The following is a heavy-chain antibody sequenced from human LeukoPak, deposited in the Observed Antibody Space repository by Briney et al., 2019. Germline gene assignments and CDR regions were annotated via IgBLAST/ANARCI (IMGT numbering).Heavy chain of an antibody. CDR2: IYHSGTTYSGST. CDR1: GASMSNYY. Sequence: TSETLSLTCNVSGASMSNYYWVWVRQPPGKGLEWIGSIYHSGTTYSGSTHYNPSLKSRVTISVDTSKNQFSLKLSSVTAADTAVYYCARHGGLERWLQIFDYWGQGTLVTVSS. V-gene: IGHV4-39*01. J-gene: IGHJ4*02. D-gene: IGHD5-24*01. CDR3: ARHGGLERWLQIFDY.